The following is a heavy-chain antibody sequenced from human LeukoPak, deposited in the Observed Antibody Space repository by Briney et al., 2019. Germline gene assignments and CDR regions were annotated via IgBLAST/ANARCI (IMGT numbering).Heavy chain of an antibody. V-gene: IGHV1-18*01. Sequence: ASVKVSCKASGYTFTSYGISWVRQAPGQGLEWMGWINTYNGNTNYAQKLQGRVTMTTDTSTSTAYMELRSLRSDDTAMYYCARDEGVGERGAYWGQGTLVTVSS. CDR1: GYTFTSYG. D-gene: IGHD3-16*01. CDR2: INTYNGNT. J-gene: IGHJ4*02. CDR3: ARDEGVGERGAY.